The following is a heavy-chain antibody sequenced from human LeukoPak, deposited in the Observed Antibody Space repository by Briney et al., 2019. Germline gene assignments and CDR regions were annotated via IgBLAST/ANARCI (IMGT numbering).Heavy chain of an antibody. CDR2: IKSKTDGGTT. Sequence: PGGSLRLSCAASGFTFSNAWMNWVRQAPGKGLEWVGRIKSKTDGGTTDYAAPVKGRFTISRDDSKNTLYLQMNSLKTEDTAVYYCTTDLLLWFGELPDMGWGQGTLVTVSS. CDR3: TTDLLLWFGELPDMG. J-gene: IGHJ4*02. CDR1: GFTFSNAW. D-gene: IGHD3-10*01. V-gene: IGHV3-15*01.